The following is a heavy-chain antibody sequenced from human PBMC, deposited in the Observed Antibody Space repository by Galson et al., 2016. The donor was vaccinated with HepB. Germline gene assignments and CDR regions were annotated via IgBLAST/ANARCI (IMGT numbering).Heavy chain of an antibody. Sequence: SLRLACAASGFTFNTYAMTWVRQAPGTGLEWVSSTRSSNGRTWYAASATGRFTISTDNSKTTLYVQMNSLRVDDSAIYYCAKSQFALPDSGWFNAFDLWGQGTMVTVSS. V-gene: IGHV3-23*01. CDR1: GFTFNTYA. CDR3: AKSQFALPDSGWFNAFDL. D-gene: IGHD6-19*01. J-gene: IGHJ3*01. CDR2: TRSSNGRT.